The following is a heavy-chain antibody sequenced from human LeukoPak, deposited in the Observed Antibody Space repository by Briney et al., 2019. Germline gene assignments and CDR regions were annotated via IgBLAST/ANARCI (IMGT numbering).Heavy chain of an antibody. CDR2: INHSGST. CDR1: GGSFSGYY. J-gene: IGHJ4*02. D-gene: IGHD2-2*01. Sequence: SETLSLTCAVYGGSFSGYYWSWIRQPPGKGLEWIGEINHSGSTNYNPSLKSRVTISVDTSKNQFSLKLSSVTAADTAVYYCATDGGIVVVPATKELVDTAMALPYYFDYWGQGTLVTVSS. V-gene: IGHV4-34*01. CDR3: ATDGGIVVVPATKELVDTAMALPYYFDY.